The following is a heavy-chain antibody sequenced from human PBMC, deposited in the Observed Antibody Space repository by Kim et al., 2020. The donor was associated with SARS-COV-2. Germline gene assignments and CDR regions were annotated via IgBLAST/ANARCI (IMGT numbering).Heavy chain of an antibody. Sequence: YSAAPVKGRFTISRDNTKNTLYLKMNSLRAEDTAVYYCARMGVTAAIWRGWFDPWGKGTLVTVSS. D-gene: IGHD2-2*01. V-gene: IGHV3-30*01. J-gene: IGHJ5*02. CDR3: ARMGVTAAIWRGWFDP.